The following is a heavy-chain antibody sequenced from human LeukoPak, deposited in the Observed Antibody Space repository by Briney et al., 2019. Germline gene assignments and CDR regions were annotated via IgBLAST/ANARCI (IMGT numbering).Heavy chain of an antibody. CDR1: GGSVSSGSYF. V-gene: IGHV4-61*01. CDR3: ARGSYDFWSGYYRGTGRYYFDY. D-gene: IGHD3-3*01. J-gene: IGHJ4*02. CDR2: IYYSGST. Sequence: SETLSLTCTVSGGSVSSGSYFWSWIRQPSGKGLEWIGYIYYSGSTNYNPSLKSRVTISVDTSKNQFSLKLSSVTAADTAVYYCARGSYDFWSGYYRGTGRYYFDYWGQGTLVTVSS.